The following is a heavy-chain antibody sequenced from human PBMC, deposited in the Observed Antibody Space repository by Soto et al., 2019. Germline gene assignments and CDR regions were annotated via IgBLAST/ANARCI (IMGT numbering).Heavy chain of an antibody. V-gene: IGHV4-59*08. CDR1: GGSISSYY. J-gene: IGHJ3*02. CDR3: ARSFYCSSTSCYAFDI. CDR2: IYYSGST. Sequence: QVQLQESGPGLVKPSETLSLTCTVSGGSISSYYWSWIRQPPGKGLEWIGYIYYSGSTNYNPSLKSRVTISVDTSKNQFSLKLSSVTAADTAVYYCARSFYCSSTSCYAFDIWSQGTMVTVSS. D-gene: IGHD2-2*01.